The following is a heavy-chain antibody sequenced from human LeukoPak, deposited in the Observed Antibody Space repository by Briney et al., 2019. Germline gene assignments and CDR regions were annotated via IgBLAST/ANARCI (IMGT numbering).Heavy chain of an antibody. J-gene: IGHJ4*02. V-gene: IGHV3-23*01. CDR1: GFTFSSYA. D-gene: IGHD3-22*01. CDR2: ISGSGGST. Sequence: PGRSLRLSCAASGFTFSSYAMSWVRQAPGKGLEWVSAISGSGGSTYYADSVKGRFTISRDNSKNTLYLQMNSLRAEDTAVYYCAKDPLYYYDSSGYSDYWGQGTLVTVSS. CDR3: AKDPLYYYDSSGYSDY.